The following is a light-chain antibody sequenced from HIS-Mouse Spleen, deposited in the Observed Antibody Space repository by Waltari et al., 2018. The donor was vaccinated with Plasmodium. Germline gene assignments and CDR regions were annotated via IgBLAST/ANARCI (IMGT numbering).Light chain of an antibody. V-gene: IGKV1-9*01. Sequence: DIQLTQSPSFLSASVGDRVTITCLASQGISSYLAWYQQKPGNAPNLLIYAGATLQSGVPSRFSGSGAGTGFTLTISSLQPGDFATYYGQQLNSYPVTFGPGAKGDIK. J-gene: IGKJ3*01. CDR1: QGISSY. CDR2: AGA. CDR3: QQLNSYPVT.